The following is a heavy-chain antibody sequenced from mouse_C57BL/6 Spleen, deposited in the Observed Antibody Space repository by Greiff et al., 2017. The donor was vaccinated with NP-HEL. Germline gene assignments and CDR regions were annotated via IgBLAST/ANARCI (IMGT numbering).Heavy chain of an antibody. CDR2: INPNNGGT. CDR1: GYTFTDYY. CDR3: ARNLFITTVVARYWYFDV. Sequence: EVQLQQSGPELVKPGASVKISCKASGYTFTDYYMNWVKQSHGKSLEWIGDINPNNGGTSYNQKFKGKATLTVDKSSSTAYMELRSLTSEDSAVYYCARNLFITTVVARYWYFDVWGTGTTVTVSS. D-gene: IGHD1-1*01. V-gene: IGHV1-26*01. J-gene: IGHJ1*03.